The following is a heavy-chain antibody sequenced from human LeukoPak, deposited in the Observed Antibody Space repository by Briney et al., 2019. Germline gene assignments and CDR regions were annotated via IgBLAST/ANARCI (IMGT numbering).Heavy chain of an antibody. CDR3: AGRGPSTEYFDH. J-gene: IGHJ4*02. Sequence: GESLKISCKGSGYTVTNYWIGWVRQTPGKGLEWMGIIYPGDSDTRYNPSFQGQVTISADKSISTAYLQWSSLEASDTGIHYCAGRGPSTEYFDHWGQGTLVPVSS. D-gene: IGHD3-16*01. CDR2: IYPGDSDT. CDR1: GYTVTNYW. V-gene: IGHV5-51*01.